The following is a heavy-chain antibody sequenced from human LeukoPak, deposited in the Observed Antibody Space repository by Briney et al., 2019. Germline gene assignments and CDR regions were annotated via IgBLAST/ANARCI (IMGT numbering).Heavy chain of an antibody. CDR3: ARVGSSNYHYKIDY. V-gene: IGHV4-59*01. CDR2: IYYSGST. J-gene: IGHJ4*02. CDR1: GSSISSYC. Sequence: SETLSLTCTVSGSSISSYCWSWIRQPPGKGLELIGYIYYSGSTNYNPSLKSRVTISGDTSKNQFSLELSSVTAVDTAVYYCARVGSSNYHYKIDYWGQGILVTVSS. D-gene: IGHD3-22*01.